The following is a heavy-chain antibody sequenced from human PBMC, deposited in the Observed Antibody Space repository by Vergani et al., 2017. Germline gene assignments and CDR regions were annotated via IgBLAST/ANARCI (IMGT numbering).Heavy chain of an antibody. J-gene: IGHJ4*02. CDR2: INPNSGGT. V-gene: IGHV1-2*02. CDR3: AREVRSYGYNY. CDR1: GGTFSSYA. Sequence: QVQLVQSGAEVKKPGSSVKVSCKASGGTFSSYAISWVRQAPGQGLEWMGWINPNSGGTNYAQKFQGRVTMTRDTSISTAYMELSRLRSDDTAVYYCAREVRSYGYNYWGQGTLVTVSS. D-gene: IGHD5-18*01.